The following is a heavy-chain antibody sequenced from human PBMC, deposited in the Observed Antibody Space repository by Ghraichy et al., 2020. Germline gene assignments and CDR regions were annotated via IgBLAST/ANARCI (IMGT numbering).Heavy chain of an antibody. CDR2: INSDGSST. D-gene: IGHD3-3*01. V-gene: IGHV3-74*01. CDR1: GFTFSSYW. J-gene: IGHJ4*02. CDR3: ASLEDYDFWSGYPHDY. Sequence: GESLNISCAASGFTFSSYWMHWVRQAPGKGLVWVSRINSDGSSTSYADSVKGRFTISRDNAKNTLYLQMNSLRAEDTAVYYCASLEDYDFWSGYPHDYWGQGTLVTVSS.